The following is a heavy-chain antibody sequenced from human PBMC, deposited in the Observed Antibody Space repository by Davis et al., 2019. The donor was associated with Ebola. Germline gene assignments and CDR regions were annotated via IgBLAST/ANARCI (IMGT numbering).Heavy chain of an antibody. J-gene: IGHJ4*02. V-gene: IGHV3-74*01. CDR3: AKDEGDYDFWSGYYDY. CDR1: GFTFSSYW. Sequence: GESLKISCAASGFTFSSYWMHWVRQAPGKGLVWVSRINSDGSSTSYADSVKGRFTISRDNAKKSLYLQMNSLRAEDTALYYCAKDEGDYDFWSGYYDYWGQGTLVTVSS. D-gene: IGHD3-3*01. CDR2: INSDGSST.